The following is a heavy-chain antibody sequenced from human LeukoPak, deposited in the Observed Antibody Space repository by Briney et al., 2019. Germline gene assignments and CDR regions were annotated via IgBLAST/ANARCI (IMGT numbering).Heavy chain of an antibody. CDR2: IYYSGST. CDR1: GGSISSYY. J-gene: IGHJ3*02. D-gene: IGHD3-10*01. Sequence: PSETLSLTCTVSGGSISSYYWSWIRQPPGKGLEWIGYIYYSGSTNYNPSLKSRVTISVDTSKNQFSLKLSSVTAADTAVYYCARERYGSGTLFTFDIWGQGTMVTVSS. V-gene: IGHV4-59*12. CDR3: ARERYGSGTLFTFDI.